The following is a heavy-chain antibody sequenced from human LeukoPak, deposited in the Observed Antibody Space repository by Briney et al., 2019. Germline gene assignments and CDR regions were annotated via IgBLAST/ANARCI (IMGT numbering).Heavy chain of an antibody. V-gene: IGHV3-7*01. D-gene: IGHD4-23*01. Sequence: GGSLRLSCAASGFTFSIYWMSWVRQAPGKGLEWVANIKQDGSEKYYVDSVRGRFTISRDNAKNSLYLQMNSLRAEDTAVYYCAYGGYYFDYWGQGTLVTVPS. CDR2: IKQDGSEK. J-gene: IGHJ4*02. CDR3: AYGGYYFDY. CDR1: GFTFSIYW.